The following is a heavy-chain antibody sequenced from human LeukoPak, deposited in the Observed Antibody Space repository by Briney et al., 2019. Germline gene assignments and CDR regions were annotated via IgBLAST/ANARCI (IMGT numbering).Heavy chain of an antibody. CDR2: ISYDGSNK. CDR3: AGDRGNWFDP. J-gene: IGHJ5*02. CDR1: GFTFSSYA. V-gene: IGHV3-30-3*01. Sequence: GGSLRLSCAASGFTFSSYAMHWVRQAPGKGLEWVAVISYDGSNKYYADSVKGRFTISRDNSRNTLYLQMNSLRAEDTAVYYCAGDRGNWFDPWGQGTLVTVSS. D-gene: IGHD3-16*01.